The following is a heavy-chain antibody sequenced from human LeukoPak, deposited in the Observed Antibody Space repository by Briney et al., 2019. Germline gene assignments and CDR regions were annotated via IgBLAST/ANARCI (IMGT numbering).Heavy chain of an antibody. CDR3: ARQGVGGSGVFAAIYYYYYMDV. CDR2: IYPGDSDT. Sequence: GESLKISCQASGYSFTTFWIGWVRQMPGIGLEWMGIIYPGDSDTRYSPSFQGQVTISADKSISTAYLQWSSLKASDTAMYYCARQGVGGSGVFAAIYYYYYMDVWGKGTTVTVSS. V-gene: IGHV5-51*01. J-gene: IGHJ6*03. CDR1: GYSFTTFW. D-gene: IGHD3-10*01.